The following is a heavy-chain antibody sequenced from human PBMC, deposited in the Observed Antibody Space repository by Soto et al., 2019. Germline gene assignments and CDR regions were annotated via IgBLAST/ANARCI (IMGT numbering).Heavy chain of an antibody. D-gene: IGHD6-19*01. J-gene: IGHJ4*02. CDR3: AKYGYSNGWGYFEL. CDR2: VYSNGDR. V-gene: IGHV4-4*07. Sequence: PSETLSLTCTVSGDSMIGYYVSWIRQPPGEGLEWIGHVYSNGDRHSQPSLKSRVTMSVDTSKNQFSLQMASVSAGDTAMYYCAKYGYSNGWGYFELWGQGLLVTVSS. CDR1: GDSMIGYY.